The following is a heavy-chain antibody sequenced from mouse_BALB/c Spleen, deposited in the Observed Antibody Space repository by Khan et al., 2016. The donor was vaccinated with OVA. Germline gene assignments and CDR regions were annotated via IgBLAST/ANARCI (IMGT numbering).Heavy chain of an antibody. J-gene: IGHJ3*01. CDR2: ISTYYGDT. Sequence: VQLQESGAVLVRPGVSVKISCKGSGYKFTDFVMHWMKQSHAKSLEWIGVISTYYGDTTHNQRFKGKATMTVDKSSSTAYLELAGLTSEDSAIYYCGGGGGEYRFAYWGQGTLVTVSA. D-gene: IGHD1-1*02. V-gene: IGHV1S137*01. CDR3: GGGGGEYRFAY. CDR1: GYKFTDFV.